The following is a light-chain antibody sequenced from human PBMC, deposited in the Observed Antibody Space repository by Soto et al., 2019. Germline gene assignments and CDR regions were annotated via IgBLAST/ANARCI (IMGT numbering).Light chain of an antibody. J-gene: IGKJ1*01. Sequence: AIQMTQSPSSLSASVGDRVTITCRASQVIKNDLGWYQQKPGKAPKLLIYAASSLQSGVPSRFSGSGSGTDFTLTISSLQPEDFATYYCLQDYDYPLTFGQGTKVDIK. CDR1: QVIKND. CDR2: AAS. CDR3: LQDYDYPLT. V-gene: IGKV1-6*01.